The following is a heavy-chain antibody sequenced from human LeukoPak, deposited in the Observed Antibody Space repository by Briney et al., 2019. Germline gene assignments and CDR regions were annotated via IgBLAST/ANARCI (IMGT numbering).Heavy chain of an antibody. CDR3: ARGRGGSSLYYFDY. J-gene: IGHJ4*02. Sequence: PGGSLRLSCAASGFTLSSYEMNWVRQAPGKGLEWVSYISSSGSTIYYADSVKGRFTISRDNAKNSLFLQMNSLRAEDTAAYYCARGRGGSSLYYFDYWGQGTLVTVSS. CDR2: ISSSGSTI. CDR1: GFTLSSYE. D-gene: IGHD2-15*01. V-gene: IGHV3-48*03.